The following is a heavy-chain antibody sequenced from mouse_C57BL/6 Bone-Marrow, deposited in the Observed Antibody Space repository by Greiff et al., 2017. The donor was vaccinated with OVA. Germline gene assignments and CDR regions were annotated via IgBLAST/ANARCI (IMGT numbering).Heavy chain of an antibody. V-gene: IGHV6-3*01. CDR1: GFTFSNYW. J-gene: IGHJ1*03. CDR2: IRLKSDNYAT. Sequence: EVKVEESGGGLVQPGGSMKLSCVASGFTFSNYWMNWVRQSPEKGLEWVAQIRLKSDNYATHYAESVKGRFTISRDDSKSSVYLQMNNLRAEDTGIYYCTGPYYGSSLEYFDVWGTGTTVTVSS. D-gene: IGHD1-1*01. CDR3: TGPYYGSSLEYFDV.